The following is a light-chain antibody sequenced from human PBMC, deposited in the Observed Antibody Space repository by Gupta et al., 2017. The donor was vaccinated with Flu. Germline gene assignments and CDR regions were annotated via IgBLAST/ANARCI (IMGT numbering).Light chain of an antibody. J-gene: IGKJ2*01. CDR2: DAS. Sequence: ERATLACRARQSVSRYLSWYQQKPGQAPRLLIYDASVSATGIPARFSGGGSGTDFTLTISSLEPEDFAIYYCQQRSNRPPYTFGQGTKL. V-gene: IGKV3-11*01. CDR3: QQRSNRPPYT. CDR1: QSVSRY.